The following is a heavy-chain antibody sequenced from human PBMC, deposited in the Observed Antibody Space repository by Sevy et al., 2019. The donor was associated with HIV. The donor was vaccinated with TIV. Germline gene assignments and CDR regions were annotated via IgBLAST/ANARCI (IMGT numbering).Heavy chain of an antibody. D-gene: IGHD3-22*01. J-gene: IGHJ4*02. CDR3: ARVVYYDSTAYYFDY. CDR2: INPNSGDT. V-gene: IGHV1-2*06. CDR1: GYMFIAYF. Sequence: ASVKVSCKASGYMFIAYFIHWVRQAPGQGLEWMGRINPNSGDTKSTQKFQVRVTMTRDTCINTVYMELSRLRSDDTAVYSCARVVYYDSTAYYFDYWGQGTLVTVSS.